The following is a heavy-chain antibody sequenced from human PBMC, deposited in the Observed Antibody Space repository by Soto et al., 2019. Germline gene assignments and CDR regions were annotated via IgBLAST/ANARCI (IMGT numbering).Heavy chain of an antibody. V-gene: IGHV4-59*01. CDR1: GGSITSYY. D-gene: IGHD3-10*01. CDR2: IHNSGST. Sequence: QVQLQESGPGLVNPSETLSLTCTVSGGSITSYYWSWIRQPPGKGLEWIGYIHNSGSTSYNPSLPSRVTISADVSKNQFSLDLRSVTAADTAVYYCARRWSGTDYWGHGTLVTVSS. J-gene: IGHJ4*01. CDR3: ARRWSGTDY.